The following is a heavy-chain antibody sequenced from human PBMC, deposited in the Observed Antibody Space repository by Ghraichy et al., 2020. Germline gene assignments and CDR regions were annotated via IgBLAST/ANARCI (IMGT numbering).Heavy chain of an antibody. CDR2: IYYSGST. CDR3: ASNRGHYDSSGRYYYYYMDV. V-gene: IGHV4-59*01. J-gene: IGHJ6*03. CDR1: GGSISSYY. Sequence: SETLSLTCTVSGGSISSYYWSWIRQPPGKGLEWIGYIYYSGSTNYNPSLKSRVTISVDTSKNQFFLKLSSVTAADTAVYYCASNRGHYDSSGRYYYYYMDVWGKGTTVTVSS. D-gene: IGHD3-22*01.